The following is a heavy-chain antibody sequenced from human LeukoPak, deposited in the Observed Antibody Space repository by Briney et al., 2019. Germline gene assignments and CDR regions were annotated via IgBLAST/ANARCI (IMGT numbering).Heavy chain of an antibody. CDR2: ISYSGST. V-gene: IGHV4-30-4*01. Sequence: SETLSLTCAVSSDSISSSDYYWSWIRQPPGKGLEWIGHISYSGSTFYNPSLKSRLTISVDTSKNHLSLKLSSVTAADTAVYYCARDIGQYCSGGSCYRGFDPWGQGTLVTVSS. CDR1: SDSISSSDYY. D-gene: IGHD2-15*01. J-gene: IGHJ5*02. CDR3: ARDIGQYCSGGSCYRGFDP.